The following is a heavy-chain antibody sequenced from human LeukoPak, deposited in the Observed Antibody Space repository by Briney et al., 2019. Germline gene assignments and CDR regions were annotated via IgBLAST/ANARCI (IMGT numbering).Heavy chain of an antibody. D-gene: IGHD3-16*02. J-gene: IGHJ4*02. V-gene: IGHV3-74*01. CDR1: GFTFNRYW. CDR3: ASPRLDYVWGTYLDY. Sequence: GGSLRLSCAASGFTFNRYWMHWVRQVPGKGLEWVSRISTDGSTTTYADSVKCRFTIARDNAKDTLYLQMNSLRAEDTAVYYCASPRLDYVWGTYLDYWGQGSLVTVSS. CDR2: ISTDGSTT.